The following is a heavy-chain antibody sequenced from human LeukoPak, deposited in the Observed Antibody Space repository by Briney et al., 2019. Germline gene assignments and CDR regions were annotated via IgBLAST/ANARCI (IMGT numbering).Heavy chain of an antibody. CDR2: ISSSSSYI. CDR1: GFTFSSYS. J-gene: IGHJ6*02. CDR3: ARDLPGATTYIYYGMDV. V-gene: IGHV3-21*01. Sequence: GGSLRLSCAASGFTFSSYSMNWVRQAPGKGLEWVSSISSSSSYIYYADSVKGRFTISRDNAKNSLYLQMNSLRAEDTAVYYCARDLPGATTYIYYGMDVWGQGTTVTVSS. D-gene: IGHD1-26*01.